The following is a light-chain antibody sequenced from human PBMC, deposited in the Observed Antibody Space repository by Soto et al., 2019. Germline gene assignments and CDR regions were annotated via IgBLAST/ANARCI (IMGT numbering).Light chain of an antibody. V-gene: IGKV3-20*01. Sequence: EIVLTQSPGTLSLSPGERATLXXWASQSVSNRYLAWYQQKPGQAPRXLIYGASSRATGIPDRFSGSGSGTDFTLTISRLEPEDFAVYYCQQYDSSWTFGQGTKVDIK. CDR2: GAS. CDR3: QQYDSSWT. CDR1: QSVSNRY. J-gene: IGKJ1*01.